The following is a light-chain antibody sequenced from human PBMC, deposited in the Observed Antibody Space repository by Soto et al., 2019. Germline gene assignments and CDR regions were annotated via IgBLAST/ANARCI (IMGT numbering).Light chain of an antibody. CDR1: QSVLSSSNNHNY. Sequence: DIVMTQSPDSLAVSLGERATINCKSSQSVLSSSNNHNYLAWLQQKPGQPPKVLIYWASSRESGVPDRFSGSGSGTDFTLTISSLQAEDVAVYYCQQYYNAPLTFGGGTKVEIK. CDR2: WAS. CDR3: QQYYNAPLT. J-gene: IGKJ4*01. V-gene: IGKV4-1*01.